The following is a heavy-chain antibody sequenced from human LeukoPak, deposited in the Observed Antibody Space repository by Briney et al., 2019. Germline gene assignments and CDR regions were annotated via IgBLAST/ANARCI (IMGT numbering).Heavy chain of an antibody. CDR1: GFTFSSYA. Sequence: PGGSLRLSCAASGFTFSSYAMHWVRQAPGKGLGWVAVISYDGSNKYYADCVKGRFNISRDNSKNTLYLQMNSLRAEDTAVYYCAGDDEREATDYWGQGTLVTVSS. J-gene: IGHJ4*02. CDR2: ISYDGSNK. CDR3: AGDDEREATDY. D-gene: IGHD5-12*01. V-gene: IGHV3-30*04.